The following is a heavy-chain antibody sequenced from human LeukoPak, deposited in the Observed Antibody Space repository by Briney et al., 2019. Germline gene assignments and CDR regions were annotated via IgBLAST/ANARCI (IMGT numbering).Heavy chain of an antibody. J-gene: IGHJ4*02. CDR3: ARYYYDSSGYGY. CDR1: GGTFSSYA. D-gene: IGHD3-22*01. Sequence: VASVKVSCKASGGTFSSYAISWVRQAPGQGLEWMGGIIPIFGTANYAQKFQGRVTMTRNTSISTAYMELSSLRSEDTAVYYCARYYYDSSGYGYWGQGTLVTVSS. V-gene: IGHV1-69*05. CDR2: IIPIFGTA.